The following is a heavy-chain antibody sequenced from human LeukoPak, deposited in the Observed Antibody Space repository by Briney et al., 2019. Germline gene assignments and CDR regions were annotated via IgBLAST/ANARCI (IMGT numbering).Heavy chain of an antibody. J-gene: IGHJ4*02. CDR2: IYHSDIS. D-gene: IGHD5-24*01. Sequence: SETLSLTCTVSGGSISNYYWSWIRQPPGKGLEWIGYIYHSDISNYNPSLNSRVTMSVDTSRNHFSLQLSSVTAADTAVYYCARERDGRFFDYWGLGTLVTVSS. CDR1: GGSISNYY. V-gene: IGHV4-59*12. CDR3: ARERDGRFFDY.